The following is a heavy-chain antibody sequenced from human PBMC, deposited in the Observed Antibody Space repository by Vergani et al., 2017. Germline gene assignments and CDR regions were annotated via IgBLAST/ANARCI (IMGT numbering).Heavy chain of an antibody. CDR3: AMYRNAYDDFMGVCYTQYCFDG. J-gene: IGHJ4*02. V-gene: IGHV3-20*04. CDR1: GFTFDDFG. Sequence: EVQLVESGGGVVRPGGSLRLSCAASGFTFDDFGMSWVRQAPGKGLEWVSGFNWNGGSTGYADSVKGRFTISRDNAKNSLYLQMNSLRAEDTALYYCAMYRNAYDDFMGVCYTQYCFDGWSQGTPVTVSS. CDR2: FNWNGGST. D-gene: IGHD3-3*01.